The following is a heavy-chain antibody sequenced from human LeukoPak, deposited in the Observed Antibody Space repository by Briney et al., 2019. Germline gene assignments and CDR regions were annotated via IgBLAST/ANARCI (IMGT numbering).Heavy chain of an antibody. V-gene: IGHV3-69-1*02. J-gene: IGHJ4*02. D-gene: IGHD2-15*01. CDR1: GFTFSDYY. CDR2: ISDKGGI. CDR3: ARSGGAYKPFDL. Sequence: NPGGSLRLSCAASGFTFSDYYMSWIRQAPGKGPEWVSHISDKGGITYADSVNGRFTISRDNAKNSLYLRMTSLGVEDTAVYYCARSGGAYKPFDLWGQGTLVTVSS.